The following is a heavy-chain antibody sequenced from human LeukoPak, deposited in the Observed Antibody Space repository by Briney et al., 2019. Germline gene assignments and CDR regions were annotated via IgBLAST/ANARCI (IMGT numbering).Heavy chain of an antibody. J-gene: IGHJ5*02. D-gene: IGHD6-19*01. Sequence: PGGSLRLSCAASGFTFSNAWMTWVRQAPGKGLEWVGRIKSKSGGGKTEYAAPGKGRITISKDDSKNTLYLQMNSLKTEDTAVYYCTTPQHSVWYVYNWFHPWGQGTLVTVSS. CDR3: TTPQHSVWYVYNWFHP. CDR1: GFTFSNAW. CDR2: IKSKSGGGKT. V-gene: IGHV3-15*01.